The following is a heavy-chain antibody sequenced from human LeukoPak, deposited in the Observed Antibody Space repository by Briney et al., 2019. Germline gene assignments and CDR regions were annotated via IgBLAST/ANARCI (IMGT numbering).Heavy chain of an antibody. J-gene: IGHJ6*02. V-gene: IGHV4-34*01. Sequence: SETLSLTCAVYGGSFSGYYWSWIRQPPGKGLEWIGEINHSGSTNYNPSLKSRVTISVDTSKKQFSLKLSSVTAADTAVYYCARSPAYGSGSRQRNYYYYGMDVWGQGTTVTVSS. CDR1: GGSFSGYY. D-gene: IGHD3-10*01. CDR3: ARSPAYGSGSRQRNYYYYGMDV. CDR2: INHSGST.